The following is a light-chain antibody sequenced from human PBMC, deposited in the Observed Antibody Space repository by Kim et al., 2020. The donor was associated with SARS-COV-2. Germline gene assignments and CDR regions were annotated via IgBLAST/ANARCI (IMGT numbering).Light chain of an antibody. CDR3: QQYNIWPYT. Sequence: EIVMTQSPATLSVSPGERATLSCRASQSISSDLAWYQQKPGQAPRLLIYGASTRVTGIPARVSGSGSGTEFTLTVSSLQSEDFAVYYCQQYNIWPYTFGQGTKLEI. V-gene: IGKV3D-15*01. CDR2: GAS. J-gene: IGKJ2*01. CDR1: QSISSD.